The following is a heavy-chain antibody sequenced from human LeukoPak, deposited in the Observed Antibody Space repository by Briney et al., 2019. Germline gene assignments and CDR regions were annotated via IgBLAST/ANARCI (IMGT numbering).Heavy chain of an antibody. V-gene: IGHV4-39*01. J-gene: IGHJ6*03. CDR3: ARQRADYYYYYVDV. CDR2: IYYSETT. Sequence: PSETLSLTCTVSGGSINTANYYWGWLRQPPGKGLEWIGSIYYSETTYDHPSLKSRVTISIETSKNQFSLRLSSVTASDTAVYYCARQRADYYYYYVDVWGEGTTVAVS. CDR1: GGSINTANYY.